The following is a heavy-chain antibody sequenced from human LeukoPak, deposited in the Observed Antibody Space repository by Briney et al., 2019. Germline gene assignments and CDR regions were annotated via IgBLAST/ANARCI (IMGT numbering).Heavy chain of an antibody. CDR3: ARTRDYGGKYFDY. CDR2: IYNTGST. V-gene: IGHV4-59*01. Sequence: SETLSLTCTVSGGSISTYYWNWIRQPPGKGLEWIGYIYNTGSTNYNPSLKSRLTISVDTSKNQFSLRLSSVTAADTAVYYCARTRDYGGKYFDYWGQGTLVTVSS. J-gene: IGHJ4*02. CDR1: GGSISTYY. D-gene: IGHD4-23*01.